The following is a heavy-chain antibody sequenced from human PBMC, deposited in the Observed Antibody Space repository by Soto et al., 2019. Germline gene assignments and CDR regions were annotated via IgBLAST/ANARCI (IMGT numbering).Heavy chain of an antibody. Sequence: QVQLVQSGAEVRKPGASVRVSCKTSGYTFSSYTIGWVRQAPGQGLEWMGWISPYNGNTKYAQKFQGRVTMTTDASTSTAYMELRSLTSDDTAVYFCARADYGDDDYWGQGTLATVSS. CDR1: GYTFSSYT. CDR3: ARADYGDDDY. V-gene: IGHV1-18*01. D-gene: IGHD4-17*01. J-gene: IGHJ4*02. CDR2: ISPYNGNT.